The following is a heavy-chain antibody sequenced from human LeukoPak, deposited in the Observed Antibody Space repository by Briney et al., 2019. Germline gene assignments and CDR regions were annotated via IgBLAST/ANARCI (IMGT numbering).Heavy chain of an antibody. V-gene: IGHV4-4*07. CDR1: GGSISSYY. CDR3: ARTTEGGYTYDYFYYYYMDV. CDR2: MHTSGST. Sequence: SETLSLTCSVSGGSISSYYWSWIRQPAGKGLEWIGRMHTSGSTNYNPSLKSRVTMSVDPSKNQFSLKLSSVTAADTAVYYCARTTEGGYTYDYFYYYYMDVWGKGTTVTISS. D-gene: IGHD5-18*01. J-gene: IGHJ6*03.